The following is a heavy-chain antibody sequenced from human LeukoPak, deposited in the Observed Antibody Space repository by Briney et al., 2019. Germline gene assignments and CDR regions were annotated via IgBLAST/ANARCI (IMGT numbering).Heavy chain of an antibody. CDR3: ARTSYYYDSSNYFDY. V-gene: IGHV4-30-2*01. Sequence: SETLTLTCAVSAGSISSGGYSWSWIRQPPGKGLEWIGYIYHSGSTYYNPSLKSRVTISVDRSKNQFSLKLSSVTAADTAVYYCARTSYYYDSSNYFDYWGQGTLVTVSS. J-gene: IGHJ4*02. CDR2: IYHSGST. CDR1: AGSISSGGYS. D-gene: IGHD3-22*01.